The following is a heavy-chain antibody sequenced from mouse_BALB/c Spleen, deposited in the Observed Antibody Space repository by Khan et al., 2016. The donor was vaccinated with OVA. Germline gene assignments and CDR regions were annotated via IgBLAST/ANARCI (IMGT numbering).Heavy chain of an antibody. J-gene: IGHJ3*01. D-gene: IGHD1-3*01. CDR1: GFSLSNYG. Sequence: QVQLKQSGPGLVAPSQTLSITCTVSGFSLSNYGVHWVRQPPGKGLEWLGVIRAGGSTNHNSALMSRMSISKDDSKSQVFLKMNSLQTDDTAMYXCARSFYNCAWFAYWGQGTLVTVSA. V-gene: IGHV2-9*02. CDR3: ARSFYNCAWFAY. CDR2: IRAGGST.